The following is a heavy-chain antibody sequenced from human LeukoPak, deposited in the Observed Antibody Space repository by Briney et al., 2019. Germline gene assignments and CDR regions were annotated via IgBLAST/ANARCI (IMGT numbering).Heavy chain of an antibody. CDR1: GFTFSSYA. CDR2: ISGSGGST. J-gene: IGHJ4*02. Sequence: GGSLRLSCAASGFTFSSYAMSWVRQAPGKGLEWVSAISGSGGSTYYADSVKGRFTISRDNSKNTLYLQMNSMSAEDTGVYYCAQDPWYSDSSGYLTYWGQGTLVTVYS. V-gene: IGHV3-23*01. D-gene: IGHD3-22*01. CDR3: AQDPWYSDSSGYLTY.